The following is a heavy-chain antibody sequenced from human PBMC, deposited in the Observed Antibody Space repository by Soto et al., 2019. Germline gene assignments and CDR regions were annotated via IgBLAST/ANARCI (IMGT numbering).Heavy chain of an antibody. CDR3: ARSVVYYGDDRYFDC. CDR2: ISYDGSNK. CDR1: GFTFSSYA. V-gene: IGHV3-30-3*01. D-gene: IGHD4-17*01. Sequence: QVQLVESGGGVVQPGRSLRLSCAASGFTFSSYAMHWVRQAPGKGLEWVAVISYDGSNKYYADSVKGRFTISRDNSKNTLYLQMNSLRAEDTAVYYCARSVVYYGDDRYFDCWGPGTLVTVSS. J-gene: IGHJ4*02.